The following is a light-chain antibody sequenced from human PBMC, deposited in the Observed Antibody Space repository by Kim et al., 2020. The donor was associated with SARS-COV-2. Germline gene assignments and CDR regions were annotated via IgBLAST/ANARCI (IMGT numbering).Light chain of an antibody. CDR1: QSISNR. CDR2: GAS. J-gene: IGKJ1*01. V-gene: IGKV1-39*01. Sequence: DIQMTQSPSSLSASVGDRVTITCRASQSISNRLNWYQQKTGKAPKVLIYGASSLQCGVPSRFSGSGSGTDFTLTISSLQPEDSATYYCQQNNIVPRTFGQGTKVDIK. CDR3: QQNNIVPRT.